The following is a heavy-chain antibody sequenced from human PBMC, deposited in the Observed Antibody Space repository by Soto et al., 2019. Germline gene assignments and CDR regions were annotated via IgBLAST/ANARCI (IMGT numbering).Heavy chain of an antibody. D-gene: IGHD6-19*01. J-gene: IGHJ4*02. V-gene: IGHV3-23*01. CDR3: ARRSSGWYFDY. CDR1: GFTFSSYA. CDR2: ISGSGGST. Sequence: EVQLLESGGGLVQPGGSLRLSCAASGFTFSSYAMSWVRQAPGKGLEWVSAISGSGGSTYYADSVKGRFTISRDNSKNTLYLQMNSLGAADTAVSYCARRSSGWYFDYWGEGTLVTVSS.